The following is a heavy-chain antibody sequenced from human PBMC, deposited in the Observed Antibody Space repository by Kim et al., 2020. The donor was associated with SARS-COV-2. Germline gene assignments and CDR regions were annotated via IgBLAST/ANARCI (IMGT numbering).Heavy chain of an antibody. CDR1: GSSIGSGYY. Sequence: SETLSLTCTVSGSSIGSGYYWGWIRQPPGRGLEWIGSISHSGHSYYNPSLQSRVTISADTSKKQFSLKLKSVTAADTAVYYCARKVGSGWYNFDMWGQG. V-gene: IGHV4-38-2*02. CDR2: ISHSGHS. D-gene: IGHD6-13*01. CDR3: ARKVGSGWYNFDM. J-gene: IGHJ3*02.